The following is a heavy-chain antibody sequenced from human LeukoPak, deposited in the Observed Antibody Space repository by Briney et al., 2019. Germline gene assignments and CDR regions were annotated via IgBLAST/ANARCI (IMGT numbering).Heavy chain of an antibody. J-gene: IGHJ4*02. CDR3: ARRTSQISYGLDTLYYFDY. D-gene: IGHD3-10*01. CDR1: GGSFSGFY. CDR2: INHSGST. Sequence: SETLSLTCAVYGGSFSGFYWSWIPQPPGKGLEWIGEINHSGSTNYNPSLKSRVTISVDTSKNQFSLELRSVTAADTAVYYCARRTSQISYGLDTLYYFDYWGQGTLVIVSS. V-gene: IGHV4-34*01.